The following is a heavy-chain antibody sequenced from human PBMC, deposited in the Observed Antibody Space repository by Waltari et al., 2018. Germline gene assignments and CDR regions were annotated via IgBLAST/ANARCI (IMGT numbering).Heavy chain of an antibody. D-gene: IGHD3-22*01. CDR3: AKGFDRASFDY. Sequence: EVQLLESGGGLVQPGGSLRLSCAASGFIFSSYTMNWVRQAPGKGLEWVSVVHGGGDTGYADSVKGRFTISRDNSNNMLYLQMNSLRPEDTAVYYCAKGFDRASFDYWGQGALVTVSS. CDR2: VHGGGDT. V-gene: IGHV3-23*03. J-gene: IGHJ4*02. CDR1: GFIFSSYT.